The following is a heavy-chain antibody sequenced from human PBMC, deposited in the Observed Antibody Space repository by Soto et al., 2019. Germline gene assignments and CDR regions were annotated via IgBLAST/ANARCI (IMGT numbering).Heavy chain of an antibody. CDR2: ITPSGGAT. Sequence: EVQLLESGGGLVQPRGSLRLSCAASGFTFGSYDMNWARQAPGKGLEWVSVITPSGGATYYADSVKGRFTISRDDSRSTLYLQMNTLRAEDSAVYFCAKSYRQRLLRPWWLDYWGQGTLVTVSS. V-gene: IGHV3-23*01. CDR1: GFTFGSYD. D-gene: IGHD2-15*01. CDR3: AKSYRQRLLRPWWLDY. J-gene: IGHJ4*02.